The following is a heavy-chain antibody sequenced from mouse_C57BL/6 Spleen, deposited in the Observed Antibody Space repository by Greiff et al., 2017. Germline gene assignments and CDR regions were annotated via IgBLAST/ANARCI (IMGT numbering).Heavy chain of an antibody. CDR2: ISSGSITL. V-gene: IGHV5-17*01. CDR3: ARIYDYDGEYFDY. CDR1: GFTFSDYG. D-gene: IGHD2-4*01. Sequence: EVMLVESGGGLVKPGGSLKLSCAASGFTFSDYGMHWVRQAPETGLEWVAYISSGSITLNSADTVKGRFTISIDNAKNTLFLQMTSLRSEDTAMYYCARIYDYDGEYFDYWGQGTTLTVSS. J-gene: IGHJ2*01.